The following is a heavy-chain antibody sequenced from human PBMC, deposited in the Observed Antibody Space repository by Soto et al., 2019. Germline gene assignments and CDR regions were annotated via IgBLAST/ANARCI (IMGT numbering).Heavy chain of an antibody. CDR2: SSATGAGT. J-gene: IGHJ4*02. CDR1: GLTFSSYG. V-gene: IGHV3-23*01. D-gene: IGHD1-7*01. CDR3: AKDRRAGGNYGFYSDF. Sequence: VQLLESGGGLVQPGGSLRLSCAASGLTFSSYGMTWVRQAPGKGLEWVSFSSATGAGTYYADSVKGRFTISRDNSKNTLYLQMTSLRADDTAVYYCAKDRRAGGNYGFYSDFWGQGALVIVSS.